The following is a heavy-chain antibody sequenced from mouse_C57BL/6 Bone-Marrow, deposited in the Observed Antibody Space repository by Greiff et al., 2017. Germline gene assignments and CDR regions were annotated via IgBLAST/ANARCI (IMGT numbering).Heavy chain of an antibody. Sequence: VQLVESGPELVKPGASVKISCKASGYAFSSSWMNWVKQRPGKGLEWIGRIYPGDGATNYNGKFKGKATLTADKSSSTAYMQLSSLTSEDSAVYFCARSRWLLGYFDVWGTGTTVTVSS. J-gene: IGHJ1*03. D-gene: IGHD2-3*01. CDR2: IYPGDGAT. CDR3: ARSRWLLGYFDV. CDR1: GYAFSSSW. V-gene: IGHV1-82*01.